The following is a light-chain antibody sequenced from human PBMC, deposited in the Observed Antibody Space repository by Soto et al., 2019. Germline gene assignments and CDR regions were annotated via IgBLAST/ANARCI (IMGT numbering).Light chain of an antibody. CDR1: SSDVGDYNY. CDR3: SSYTSSSTL. J-gene: IGLJ1*01. Sequence: QSALTQPASVSGSPGQSITISCTGTSSDVGDYNYVSWYQQHPGKAPKLMLYDVSNRPSGISNRFSGSKSGNTASLTISGLQDEAEADYYCSSYTSSSTLFGTGTKLTVL. V-gene: IGLV2-14*01. CDR2: DVS.